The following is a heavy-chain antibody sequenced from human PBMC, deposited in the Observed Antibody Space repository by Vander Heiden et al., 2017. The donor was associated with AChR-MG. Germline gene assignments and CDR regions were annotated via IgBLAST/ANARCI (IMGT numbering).Heavy chain of an antibody. J-gene: IGHJ3*02. Sequence: QVQLQESGPGLVKPSETLSLTCAVSGGSISSYFWSWIRQPPGKGLEWIGYIYSIGNTNYNPSLKSRVTISEDTSNNQVSLKLSSVTAADPAVYYCARDQGGPSSGRNPGGLDIWGQGTLVTVSS. CDR2: IYSIGNT. CDR1: GGSISSYF. CDR3: ARDQGGPSSGRNPGGLDI. V-gene: IGHV4-59*01. D-gene: IGHD6-19*01.